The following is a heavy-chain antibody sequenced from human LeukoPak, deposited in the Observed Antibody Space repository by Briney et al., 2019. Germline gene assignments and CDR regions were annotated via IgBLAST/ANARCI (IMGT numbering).Heavy chain of an antibody. CDR2: IYYSGST. CDR1: GGSFSGYY. D-gene: IGHD4-11*01. J-gene: IGHJ4*02. Sequence: PSETLSLTCAVYGGSFSGYYWSWIRQPPGKGLEWIGYIYYSGSTNYNPSLKGRLTISVDTSKSQFSLKLTSVTAADTAVYYCARWAVTHDYWGQGTLVTVSS. V-gene: IGHV4-59*01. CDR3: ARWAVTHDY.